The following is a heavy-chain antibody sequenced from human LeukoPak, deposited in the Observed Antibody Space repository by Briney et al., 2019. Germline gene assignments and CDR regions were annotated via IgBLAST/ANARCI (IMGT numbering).Heavy chain of an antibody. J-gene: IGHJ4*02. CDR2: INHSGST. CDR1: GGSFSGYY. CDR3: ARVIVAGDCGGDCYSWAFDY. Sequence: PSETLSLTCAVYGGSFSGYYWSWIRQPPGKGLEWIGEINHSGSTNYNPSLKSRVTISVDTSKNQFSLKLSSVTAADTAVYYCARVIVAGDCGGDCYSWAFDYWGQGTLVTVSS. D-gene: IGHD2-21*02. V-gene: IGHV4-34*01.